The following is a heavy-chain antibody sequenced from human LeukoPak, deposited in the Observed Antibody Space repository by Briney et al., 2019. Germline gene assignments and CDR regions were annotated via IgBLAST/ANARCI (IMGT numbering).Heavy chain of an antibody. D-gene: IGHD2-8*01. CDR1: GGSLSSGSFY. J-gene: IGHJ4*02. V-gene: IGHV4-61*02. CDR3: AGYCTNGVCSDY. Sequence: SETLSLTCTVSGGSLSSGSFYCSWIRHPAGKGLEWIGRIHTSGSTNYNPSLKSRVTISVDTSKNQISLKLSSVTAADTAVYYCAGYCTNGVCSDYWGQGTLVTVSS. CDR2: IHTSGST.